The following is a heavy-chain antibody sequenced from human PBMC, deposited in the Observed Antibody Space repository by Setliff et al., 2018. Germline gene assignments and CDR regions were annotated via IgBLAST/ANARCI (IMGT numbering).Heavy chain of an antibody. D-gene: IGHD3-22*01. CDR2: IYSSGST. J-gene: IGHJ4*02. V-gene: IGHV4-30-4*08. CDR1: GGSISSGDYY. CDR3: ARESRYYYDNLGTLDY. Sequence: PSETLSLTCTVSGGSISSGDYYWSWIRQPPGQGLEGIGYIYSSGSTYYNPSLKSRVSISVDTSKNQFSLKLISVTAADTAVYYCARESRYYYDNLGTLDYWGQGTLVTVSS.